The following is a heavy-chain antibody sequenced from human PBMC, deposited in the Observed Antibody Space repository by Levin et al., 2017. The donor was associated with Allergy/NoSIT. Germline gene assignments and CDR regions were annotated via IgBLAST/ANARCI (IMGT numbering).Heavy chain of an antibody. Sequence: SGPTLVKPTQTLTLTCTFSGFSLKTSGMCVSWIRPPPGKALEWLARIDWDGDKFYGTSLKTRLTIPKDTSKNQVVLTMTNVDPMDTATYYCARISSSSCQGDYWGQGTLVTVSS. V-gene: IGHV2-70*17. CDR1: GFSLKTSGMC. D-gene: IGHD2-2*01. CDR2: IDWDGDK. CDR3: ARISSSSCQGDY. J-gene: IGHJ4*02.